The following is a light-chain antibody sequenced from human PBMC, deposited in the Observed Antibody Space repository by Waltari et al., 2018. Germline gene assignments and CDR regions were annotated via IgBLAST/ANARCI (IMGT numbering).Light chain of an antibody. CDR2: NDA. J-gene: IGLJ1*01. Sequence: QSVLTQPPSASGTPGQRVTISCSGSSSNVGSNAVNWYHQLPGTAPKLLCFNDAGRPSGVPDRFSGSRSATSASLAISGLQSDDESTYYCASWDDRLDAYVFGTGTWVTVL. V-gene: IGLV1-44*01. CDR3: ASWDDRLDAYV. CDR1: SSNVGSNA.